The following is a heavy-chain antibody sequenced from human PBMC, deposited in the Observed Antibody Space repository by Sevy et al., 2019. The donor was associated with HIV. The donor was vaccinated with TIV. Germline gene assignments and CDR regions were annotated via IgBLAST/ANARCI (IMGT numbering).Heavy chain of an antibody. Sequence: GGSLRLSCAASGFTVSSNYMSWVRQAPGKGLEWVSVIYSDSNTYYADSVKGRFTISRDNSKNTLYLQMKSLGAEDTAVYYCAKGLILEWSWYGMDVWGQGTTVTVSS. CDR3: AKGLILEWSWYGMDV. CDR2: IYSDSNT. D-gene: IGHD3-3*01. CDR1: GFTVSSNY. V-gene: IGHV3-53*01. J-gene: IGHJ6*02.